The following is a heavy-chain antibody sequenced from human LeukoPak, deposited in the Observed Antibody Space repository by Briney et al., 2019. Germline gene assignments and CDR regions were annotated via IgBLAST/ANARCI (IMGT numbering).Heavy chain of an antibody. D-gene: IGHD1-20*01. J-gene: IGHJ6*02. CDR2: IYTSGST. CDR3: ARGSRYNWNPQLLPYYGMDV. Sequence: SETLSLTCTVSGGSISSYCWSWIRQPAGKGLEWIGRIYTSGSTNYNPSLKSRVTMSVDTSKNQSSLKLSSVTAADTAVYYCARGSRYNWNPQLLPYYGMDVWGQGTTVTVSS. V-gene: IGHV4-4*07. CDR1: GGSISSYC.